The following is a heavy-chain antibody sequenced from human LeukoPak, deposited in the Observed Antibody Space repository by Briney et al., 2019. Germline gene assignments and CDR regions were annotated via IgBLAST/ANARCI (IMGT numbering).Heavy chain of an antibody. J-gene: IGHJ4*02. CDR2: IYYSGST. D-gene: IGHD1-7*01. Sequence: PSETLSLTCTVSGGSISSSSYYWGWIRQSPGKGLEWIGSIYYSGSTYYGPSLKSRVTISVDTSKNQFSLKLTSVTAADTAVYYCARRYNRNYAYGYWGQGTLVTVSS. V-gene: IGHV4-39*07. CDR3: ARRYNRNYAYGY. CDR1: GGSISSSSYY.